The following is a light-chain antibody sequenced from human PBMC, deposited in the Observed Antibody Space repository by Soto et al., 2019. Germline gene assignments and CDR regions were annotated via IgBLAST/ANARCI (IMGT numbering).Light chain of an antibody. V-gene: IGKV1-5*03. J-gene: IGKJ2*01. CDR1: QGIDHW. Sequence: DIQMTQSPSALSASVGDRVTITCRASQGIDHWLAWYQQKPGKAPKVLVYKASILEGGVPSSVSGSESGTAFPLTGGRLQLDDSGIYYCEQYDTYPQTLGQGTKLDMK. CDR3: EQYDTYPQT. CDR2: KAS.